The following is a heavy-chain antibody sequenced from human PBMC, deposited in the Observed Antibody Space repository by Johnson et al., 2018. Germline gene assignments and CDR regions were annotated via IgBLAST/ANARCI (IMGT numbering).Heavy chain of an antibody. CDR3: ARVFSYDSKPSDAFDI. CDR1: GGSIRRSTFY. CDR2: VHYDGRM. D-gene: IGHD2-8*01. J-gene: IGHJ3*02. V-gene: IGHV4-39*07. Sequence: QVQLQESGPGLVKPSETLSLTCTVAGGSIRRSTFYWAWIRQPPGEGLQWIGSVHYDGRMYSNPSLKSRVTISVDTSKNQLTPTLTSVIASDTAVYYCARVFSYDSKPSDAFDIWGQGTMVTVSS.